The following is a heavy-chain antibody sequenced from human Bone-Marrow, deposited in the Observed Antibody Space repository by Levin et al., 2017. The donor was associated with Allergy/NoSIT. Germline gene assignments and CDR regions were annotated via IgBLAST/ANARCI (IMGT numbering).Heavy chain of an antibody. J-gene: IGHJ6*03. Sequence: GGSLRLSCAASGFTFSSYAMSWVRQAPGKGLEWVSAISGSGGSTYYADSVKGRFTISRDNSKNTLYLQMNSLRAEDTAVYYCAKLFLTEGSGAPNYYMDVWGKGTTVTVSS. CDR1: GFTFSSYA. CDR3: AKLFLTEGSGAPNYYMDV. CDR2: ISGSGGST. V-gene: IGHV3-23*01. D-gene: IGHD3-10*01.